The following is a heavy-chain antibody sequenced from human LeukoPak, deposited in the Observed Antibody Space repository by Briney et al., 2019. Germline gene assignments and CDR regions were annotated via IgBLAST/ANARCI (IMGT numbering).Heavy chain of an antibody. V-gene: IGHV3-30*02. D-gene: IGHD5-12*01. Sequence: GGSLRLSCAASGFTFSSYGMHWVRQAPGKGLEWVEFIRDDGSNKYYADSVKGRFTISRDNSKNTLYLQTNSLRAEDTAEYYCAKDPLIVATSGLRSYFDYWGQGTPVTVSS. CDR2: IRDDGSNK. CDR3: AKDPLIVATSGLRSYFDY. CDR1: GFTFSSYG. J-gene: IGHJ4*02.